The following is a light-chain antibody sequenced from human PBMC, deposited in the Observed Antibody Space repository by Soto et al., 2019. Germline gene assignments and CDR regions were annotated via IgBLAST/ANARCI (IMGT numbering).Light chain of an antibody. CDR1: QSINNRY. CDR2: GAS. J-gene: IGKJ3*01. V-gene: IGKV3-20*01. CDR3: QQFGSSPGFT. Sequence: EIVLTQSPGTLSLSPGERATLSCRASQSINNRYLAWYQQKPAQAPRHLIYGASSRATGIPDRFSGSGSGTDFSLTISRLEPEDFGVYYCQQFGSSPGFTFGPGTKVDMK.